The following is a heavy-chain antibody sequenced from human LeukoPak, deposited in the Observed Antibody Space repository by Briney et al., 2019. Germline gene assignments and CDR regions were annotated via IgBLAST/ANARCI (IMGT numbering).Heavy chain of an antibody. D-gene: IGHD6-6*01. Sequence: SDTQSLTCTVSGGSMSRLYWSWMRQPPGEGLVWIGYIYYTGSTNYNPSLRGRVTMFVDMSKNQFSLRLSSVTAADTAVYYCARHRAYSSSSPFDYWGQGTLVTVSS. V-gene: IGHV4-59*08. CDR2: IYYTGST. CDR1: GGSMSRLY. J-gene: IGHJ4*02. CDR3: ARHRAYSSSSPFDY.